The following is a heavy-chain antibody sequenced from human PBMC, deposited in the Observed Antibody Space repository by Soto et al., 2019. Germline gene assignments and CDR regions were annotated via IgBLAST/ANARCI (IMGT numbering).Heavy chain of an antibody. CDR1: GFAGSSFL. V-gene: IGHV3-7*01. J-gene: IGHJ4*02. CDR2: IKQDGSEK. Sequence: GGSLRLSCAASGFAGSSFLMSWVRQAPGKGLEWVANIKQDGSEKYYVDSVKGRFTISRDNAKNSLYLQMNSLRAEDTAVYYCARDKRPELRYFDWSLPYDYWGQGTLVTVS. D-gene: IGHD3-9*01. CDR3: ARDKRPELRYFDWSLPYDY.